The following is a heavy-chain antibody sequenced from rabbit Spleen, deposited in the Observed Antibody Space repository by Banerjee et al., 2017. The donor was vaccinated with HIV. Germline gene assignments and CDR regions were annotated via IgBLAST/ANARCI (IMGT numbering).Heavy chain of an antibody. D-gene: IGHD4-1*01. CDR3: VREVAGKFNL. J-gene: IGHJ4*01. V-gene: IGHV1S7*01. CDR1: GFTFSSYW. Sequence: QQLEESGGDLVKPGGTLTLTCTASGFTFSSYWMSWVRQAPGKGLEWIGDIDPIFGIAVYATWVNGRFTVSSHNAQTTLYLQLNSLTAADTATYFCVREVAGKFNLWGQGTLVTVS. CDR2: IDPIFGIA.